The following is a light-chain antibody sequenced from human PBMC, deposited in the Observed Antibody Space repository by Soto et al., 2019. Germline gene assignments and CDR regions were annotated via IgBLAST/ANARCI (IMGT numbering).Light chain of an antibody. CDR3: SSYAGSNNLV. V-gene: IGLV2-8*01. CDR2: EVS. Sequence: QSVLTQPPSASGSPGQSVTISCTGTSSDVGGYNYVSWYQQHPGKPPKLMIYEVSKRPSRVPDRVSGSKSGNTASLTVSGLQAEYEADYYCSSYAGSNNLVFGTGTKLTVL. CDR1: SSDVGGYNY. J-gene: IGLJ1*01.